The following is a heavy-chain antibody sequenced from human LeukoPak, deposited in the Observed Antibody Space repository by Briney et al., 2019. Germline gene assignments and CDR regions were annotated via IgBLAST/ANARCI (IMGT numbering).Heavy chain of an antibody. CDR3: ARDLRYYYGSGTGQDAFDI. CDR2: IIPILGIA. D-gene: IGHD3-10*01. J-gene: IGHJ3*02. Sequence: GASAKVSCKASGGTFSSYTISWVRQAPGQGLEWMGRIIPILGIANYAQKFQGRVTITADKSTSTAYMELSSLRSEDTAVYYCARDLRYYYGSGTGQDAFDIWGQGTMVTVSS. CDR1: GGTFSSYT. V-gene: IGHV1-69*04.